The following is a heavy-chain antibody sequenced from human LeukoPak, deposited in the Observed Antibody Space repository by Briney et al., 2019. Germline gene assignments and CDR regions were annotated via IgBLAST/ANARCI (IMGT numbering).Heavy chain of an antibody. Sequence: SETLSLTCAVYDGSLSGYYWSWIRQPPGKGLEWIGEINHSGSTDYNPSLKSRVTISVDTSKNQFSLKLSSVTAADTAVYYCARGYVETAMVSLPFDYWGQGTLVTASS. CDR3: ARGYVETAMVSLPFDY. D-gene: IGHD5-18*01. V-gene: IGHV4-34*01. CDR1: DGSLSGYY. J-gene: IGHJ4*02. CDR2: INHSGST.